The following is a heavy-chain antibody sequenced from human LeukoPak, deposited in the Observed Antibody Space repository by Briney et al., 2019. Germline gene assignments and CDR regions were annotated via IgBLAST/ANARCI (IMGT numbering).Heavy chain of an antibody. Sequence: GGSLRLSCAASGFTFSSYEMNWVRQAPGKGLEWVSYIRSSSSTIYYADSVKGRFTISRDNAKNSLYLQMNSLRAEDTAVYYCARDSPIDCSGGSCYRGSGAFDIWGQGTMVTVSS. J-gene: IGHJ3*02. D-gene: IGHD2-15*01. V-gene: IGHV3-48*01. CDR2: IRSSSSTI. CDR1: GFTFSSYE. CDR3: ARDSPIDCSGGSCYRGSGAFDI.